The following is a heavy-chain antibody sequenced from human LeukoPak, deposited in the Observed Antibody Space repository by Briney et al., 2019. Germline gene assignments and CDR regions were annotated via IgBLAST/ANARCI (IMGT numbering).Heavy chain of an antibody. Sequence: GGSLRLSCAASGFTFSSYSMIWVRQAPGKGLEWVSCISSSSSYIYYADSVKGRFTISRDNAKNSLYLQMNSLRAEDTAVYYCAGAHPNYCSGGSCYNDYWGQGTLVTVSS. CDR1: GFTFSSYS. J-gene: IGHJ4*02. V-gene: IGHV3-21*01. CDR2: ISSSSSYI. CDR3: AGAHPNYCSGGSCYNDY. D-gene: IGHD2-15*01.